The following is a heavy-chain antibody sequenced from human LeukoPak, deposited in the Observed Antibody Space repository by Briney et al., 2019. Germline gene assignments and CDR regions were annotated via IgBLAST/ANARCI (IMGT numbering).Heavy chain of an antibody. J-gene: IGHJ5*02. V-gene: IGHV3-74*01. CDR2: INSDGSST. CDR1: GFTFSSYW. D-gene: IGHD3-3*01. CDR3: ARAAPKYYDFWSGYAYGFEP. Sequence: TGGSLRLSCAASGFTFSSYWMHWVRQAPGKGLVWVSRINSDGSSTSYADSVKGRFTISRDNAKNTLYLQMNSLRAEDTAVYYCARAAPKYYDFWSGYAYGFEPWGQGTLVTVSS.